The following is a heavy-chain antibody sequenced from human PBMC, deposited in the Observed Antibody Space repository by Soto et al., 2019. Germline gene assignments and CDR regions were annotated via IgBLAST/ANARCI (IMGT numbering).Heavy chain of an antibody. J-gene: IGHJ4*02. CDR3: ARRYGGNFDY. D-gene: IGHD3-16*01. V-gene: IGHV4-59*01. CDR1: GGSISSYY. CDR2: IYYSGST. Sequence: SETLSLTCSVSGGSISSYYWSWIRQPPGKGLEWIGYIYYSGSTNYNPSLKSRVTISVDASKNQFSLKLSSVTAADTAVYYCARRYGGNFDYWGQGTLVTVSS.